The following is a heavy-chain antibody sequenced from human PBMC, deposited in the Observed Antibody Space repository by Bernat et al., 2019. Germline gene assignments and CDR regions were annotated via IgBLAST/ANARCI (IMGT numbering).Heavy chain of an antibody. Sequence: QVQLQESGPGLVKPSETLSLTCTVSGGSVSSGSYYWSWIRQPPGKGLEWIGYIYYSGSTNYNPSLKSRVTISVDTSKNQFSLKLSSVTAADTAVYYCARVSLVIYYGMDVWGQGTLVTVSS. CDR2: IYYSGST. CDR1: GGSVSSGSYY. J-gene: IGHJ6*02. D-gene: IGHD3-22*01. CDR3: ARVSLVIYYGMDV. V-gene: IGHV4-61*01.